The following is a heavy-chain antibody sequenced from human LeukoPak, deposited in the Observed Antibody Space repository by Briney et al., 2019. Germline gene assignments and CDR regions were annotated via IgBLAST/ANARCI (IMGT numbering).Heavy chain of an antibody. Sequence: SETLSLTCAVYRGSFSGYYWSWIRQPPGKGLEWIGEINHSGSTKYNASLESRVTMSVETSKNQFTLKLNSVTAADTAVYYCAKVYSSSSRDAFDVWGPGTMVTVSS. CDR1: RGSFSGYY. CDR3: AKVYSSSSRDAFDV. CDR2: INHSGST. V-gene: IGHV4-34*01. D-gene: IGHD6-6*01. J-gene: IGHJ3*01.